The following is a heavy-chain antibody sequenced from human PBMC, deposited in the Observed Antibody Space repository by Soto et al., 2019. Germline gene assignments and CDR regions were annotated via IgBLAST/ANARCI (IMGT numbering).Heavy chain of an antibody. CDR2: IYPGDSKT. J-gene: IGHJ3*01. CDR3: TWQARENHDVFDV. D-gene: IGHD1-1*01. Sequence: PGESLKISCKGSGFSFTTYWIAWVRQMPGKGLEWMGIIYPGDSKTTYSPSFQGQVTISADKSISTAYLQWSSLKASDTALYYCTWQARENHDVFDVWGQGTMVTVS. V-gene: IGHV5-51*01. CDR1: GFSFTTYW.